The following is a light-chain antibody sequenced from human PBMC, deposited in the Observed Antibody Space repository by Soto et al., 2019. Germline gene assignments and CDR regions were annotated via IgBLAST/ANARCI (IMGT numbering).Light chain of an antibody. CDR3: SSYTTSSTRV. CDR2: EVS. CDR1: SSDVGGYNY. V-gene: IGLV2-14*01. J-gene: IGLJ1*01. Sequence: QSVLTQPASVSGSPGQSITISCTGTSSDVGGYNYVSWYQLHPGKAPKLIIYEVSNRPSGVSNRFSGSKSGNTASLTISGLQAEDEADYYCSSYTTSSTRVFGTGTKLTVL.